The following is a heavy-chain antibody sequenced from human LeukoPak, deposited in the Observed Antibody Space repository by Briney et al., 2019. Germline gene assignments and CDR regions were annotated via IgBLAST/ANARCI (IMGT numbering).Heavy chain of an antibody. CDR1: GFSPSNHW. J-gene: IGHJ4*02. V-gene: IGHV3-7*01. D-gene: IGHD6-13*01. CDR3: VRVVKAAVTDFDY. Sequence: PGGSLRLSCAASGFSPSNHWMTWVRQAPGKGLEWVANTKEDGSEKYYVNSLKGRFTISRDNDKNALFLQMNSLGADDTDVYDCVRVVKAAVTDFDYWGQGTLVTVSS. CDR2: TKEDGSEK.